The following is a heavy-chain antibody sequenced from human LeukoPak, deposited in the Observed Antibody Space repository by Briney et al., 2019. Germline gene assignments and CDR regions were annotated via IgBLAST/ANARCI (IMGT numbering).Heavy chain of an antibody. D-gene: IGHD4-17*01. CDR3: ARRPTGQTTELDY. J-gene: IGHJ4*02. V-gene: IGHV4-61*05. CDR1: GGSISSSSYY. CDR2: IYYSGST. Sequence: SETLSLTCTVSGGSISSSSYYWNWIRHPPGKGLEWIGYIYYSGSTNYNPSLKSRVTISVDSSKNQFSLKLSSVTAADTAVYYCARRPTGQTTELDYWGQGTLVTVSS.